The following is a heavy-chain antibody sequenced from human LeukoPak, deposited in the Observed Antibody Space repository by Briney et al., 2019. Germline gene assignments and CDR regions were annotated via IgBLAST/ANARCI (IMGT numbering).Heavy chain of an antibody. D-gene: IGHD3-16*01. J-gene: IGHJ4*02. CDR1: GDSISSYY. CDR3: ATSYYDYDRWDY. CDR2: IYYSGTT. V-gene: IGHV4-59*01. Sequence: PSETLSFTCSVSGDSISSYYWSWIRQPPGKGLEWIGYIYYSGTTKYNPSLESRVTISVDTSKSQFSLKVNSVTSADTAVFYCATSYYDYDRWDYWGQGALVTVSS.